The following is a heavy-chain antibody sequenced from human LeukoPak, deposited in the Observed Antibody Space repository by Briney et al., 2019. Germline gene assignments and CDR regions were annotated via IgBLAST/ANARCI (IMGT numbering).Heavy chain of an antibody. CDR3: ATSAHIEVGTAPPPDY. Sequence: GGSLRLSCAASGFTFSSYWMSWVRQAPGKGLEWVANIKQDGSEKYYVDSVKGRFTISGDNAKNSLYLQMNSLRAEDTAVYYCATSAHIEVGTAPPPDYWGQGTLVTVTS. V-gene: IGHV3-7*01. D-gene: IGHD2-21*02. J-gene: IGHJ4*02. CDR2: IKQDGSEK. CDR1: GFTFSSYW.